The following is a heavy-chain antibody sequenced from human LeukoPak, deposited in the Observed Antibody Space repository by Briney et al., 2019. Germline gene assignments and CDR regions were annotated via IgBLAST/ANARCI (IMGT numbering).Heavy chain of an antibody. V-gene: IGHV4-34*01. CDR1: GGSFSGYY. Sequence: PSETLSLTCAVYGGSFSGYYWSWIRQPPGKGLEWIGEISHSGSTNYNPSLKSRVTISVDTSKNQFSLKLSSVTAADTAVYYCARGHLSHDSSGYLDYWGQGTLVTVSS. CDR3: ARGHLSHDSSGYLDY. CDR2: ISHSGST. J-gene: IGHJ4*02. D-gene: IGHD3-22*01.